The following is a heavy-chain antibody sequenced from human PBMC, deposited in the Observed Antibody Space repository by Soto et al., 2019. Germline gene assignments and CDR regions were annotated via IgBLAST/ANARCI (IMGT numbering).Heavy chain of an antibody. D-gene: IGHD3-3*01. V-gene: IGHV1-18*01. Sequence: ASVKVFCKASGYTFTSYGISWVRQAPGQGLEWMGWISAYNGNTNYAQKLQGRVTMTTDTSTSTAYMELRSLRSDDTAVYYCARGITIFGVVITQPGGYYYYMDVWGKGTTVTVSS. CDR2: ISAYNGNT. CDR3: ARGITIFGVVITQPGGYYYYMDV. J-gene: IGHJ6*03. CDR1: GYTFTSYG.